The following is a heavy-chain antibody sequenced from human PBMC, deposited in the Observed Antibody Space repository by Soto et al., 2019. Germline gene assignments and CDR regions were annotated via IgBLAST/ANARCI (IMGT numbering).Heavy chain of an antibody. Sequence: SVKVSCKASGDTFNTYAINWVRQAPGKGPEWLGGIIPMYGIANYAPEFQGRVTITADESTSTAFMDLISLRSEDTAVYYCARGFKDKYYYAMDVWGQGTTVTVSS. CDR2: IIPMYGIA. CDR1: GDTFNTYA. CDR3: ARGFKDKYYYAMDV. J-gene: IGHJ6*02. V-gene: IGHV1-69*13.